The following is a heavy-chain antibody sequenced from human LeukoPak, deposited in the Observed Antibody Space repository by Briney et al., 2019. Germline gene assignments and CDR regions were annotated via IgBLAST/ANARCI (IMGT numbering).Heavy chain of an antibody. CDR2: ISAYNGNT. CDR3: AGVSPWGISGWLDPFDY. CDR1: GYTFTSYG. Sequence: ASVKVSCKASGYTFTSYGISWVRQAPGQGLEWMGWISAYNGNTNYAQKLKGRVTMTTDTSTSTAYMELRSLRHDDTAVYYCAGVSPWGISGWLDPFDYWGQGTLVTVSS. V-gene: IGHV1-18*01. D-gene: IGHD6-19*01. J-gene: IGHJ4*02.